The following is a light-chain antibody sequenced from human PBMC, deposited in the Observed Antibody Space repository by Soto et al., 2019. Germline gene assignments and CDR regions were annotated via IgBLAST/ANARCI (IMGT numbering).Light chain of an antibody. CDR3: QQYHVWPKWT. J-gene: IGKJ1*01. Sequence: EVVLTQSPATLSVSPGEGATLSCRASESVSISLAWYQHKPGQPPRLLIHGASTRASGVPPRFSGSGSGTDFSLTISSLQSEDYAVYFCQQYHVWPKWTFGQGTKLEI. CDR2: GAS. CDR1: ESVSIS. V-gene: IGKV3D-15*01.